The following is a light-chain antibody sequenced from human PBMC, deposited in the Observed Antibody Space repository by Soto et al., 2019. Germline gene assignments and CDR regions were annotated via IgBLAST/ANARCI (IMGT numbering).Light chain of an antibody. CDR2: GAS. CDR1: QSVSSSY. Sequence: EIVLTQSPGTLSLSPGERATLSCRASQSVSSSYLAWYQPKPGQAPRLLIYGASSRATGSPDRFSGSGSGTDFTLTISILEPEDFAVYYGQQYGSSPFTFGPGTKVDIK. J-gene: IGKJ3*01. V-gene: IGKV3-20*01. CDR3: QQYGSSPFT.